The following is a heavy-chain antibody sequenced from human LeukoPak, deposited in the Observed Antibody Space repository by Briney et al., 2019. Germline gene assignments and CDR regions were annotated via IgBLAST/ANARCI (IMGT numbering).Heavy chain of an antibody. Sequence: SETLSLTCTVSGGSISSYYWSWIRQPPKKGLEWIGYIFYSGSANYNPSLKSRVTMSVDTSKNQFSLKLSSVTAADTAVYYCARLDSGYWGQGTLVTVSS. D-gene: IGHD1-26*01. CDR1: GGSISSYY. CDR3: ARLDSGY. CDR2: IFYSGSA. J-gene: IGHJ4*02. V-gene: IGHV4-59*08.